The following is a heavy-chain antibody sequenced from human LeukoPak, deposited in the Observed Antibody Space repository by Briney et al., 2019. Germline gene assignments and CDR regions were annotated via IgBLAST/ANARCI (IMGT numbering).Heavy chain of an antibody. CDR1: GDNFSSYV. J-gene: IGHJ3*02. D-gene: IGHD3-16*02. V-gene: IGHV1-69*04. CDR3: TREGVYSPDPTSYHRLPFDI. CDR2: IIPTLDVA. Sequence: ASVKVSCKASGDNFSSYVFTWVRQAPGQGLEWMGRIIPTLDVANFAQKFKGRVSITADKSTNTAHLELSNLRSEDTAVYYCTREGVYSPDPTSYHRLPFDIWGKGTVVIVSS.